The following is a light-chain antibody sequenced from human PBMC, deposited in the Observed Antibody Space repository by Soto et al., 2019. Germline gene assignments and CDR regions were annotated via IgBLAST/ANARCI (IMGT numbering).Light chain of an antibody. CDR1: QTISSW. Sequence: DIQMTQSPSTLSGSVGDRVTITCRASQTISSWLAWYQQKPGKAPKLLIYKASTLKSGVPSRFSGSGSETEFSLTISSLQHDDVATNYCQHYNSYSEAFDQGTKVELK. CDR2: KAS. J-gene: IGKJ1*01. CDR3: QHYNSYSEA. V-gene: IGKV1-5*03.